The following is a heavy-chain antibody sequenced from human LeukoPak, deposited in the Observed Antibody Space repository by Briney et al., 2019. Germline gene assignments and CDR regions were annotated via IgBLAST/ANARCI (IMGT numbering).Heavy chain of an antibody. CDR2: ISGSGDTT. CDR1: GFTFSNYA. Sequence: PGGSLRLSCAASGFTFSNYAMSWVRQAPGKGLEWVSAISGSGDTTYYADSLKGRFPISRDNSKNTLYLQMNSLTAEDTAVYYCAEDLHCSSTSCYTGIFDYWGQGTLVTVSS. V-gene: IGHV3-23*01. CDR3: AEDLHCSSTSCYTGIFDY. J-gene: IGHJ4*02. D-gene: IGHD2-2*02.